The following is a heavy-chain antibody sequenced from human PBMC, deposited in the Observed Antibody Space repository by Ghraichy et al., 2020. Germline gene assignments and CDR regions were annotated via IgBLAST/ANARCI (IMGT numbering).Heavy chain of an antibody. V-gene: IGHV4-30-2*01. D-gene: IGHD4-17*01. CDR3: VRDKKRGTTTVTTGDGMDV. CDR1: GGSISSGGYS. CDR2: IYHSGST. Sequence: SETLSLTCAVSGGSISSGGYSWSWIRQPPGKGLEWIGYIYHSGSTYYNPSLKSRVTISVDRSKNQFSLKLSSVTAADTAVYYCVRDKKRGTTTVTTGDGMDVWGQGTTVTVSS. J-gene: IGHJ6*02.